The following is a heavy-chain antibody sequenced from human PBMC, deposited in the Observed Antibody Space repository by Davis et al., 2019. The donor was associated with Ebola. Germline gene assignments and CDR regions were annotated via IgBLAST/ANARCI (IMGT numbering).Heavy chain of an antibody. CDR1: GFTFSSYG. D-gene: IGHD1-7*01. J-gene: IGHJ4*02. Sequence: GESLKISCAASGFTFSSYGMHWVRQAPGKGLEWVSAISGSGGSTYYADSVKGRFTISRDNSKNTLYLQMNSLRAEDTAVYYCAPRYNWNYPPFDYWGQGTLVTVSS. CDR3: APRYNWNYPPFDY. V-gene: IGHV3-23*01. CDR2: ISGSGGST.